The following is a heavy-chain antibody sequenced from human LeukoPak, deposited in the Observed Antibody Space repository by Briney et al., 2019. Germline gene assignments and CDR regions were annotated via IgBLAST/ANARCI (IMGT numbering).Heavy chain of an antibody. CDR2: IRSKAYGGAT. J-gene: IGHJ4*02. Sequence: GRSLRLSCTASGFTFGDYVMSWVRQAPGKGLEWVGFIRSKAYGGATEYAASVKGRFTISRDDSKSIAYLQMNSLKTEDTAVYYCTRGKYYDFWSGYYPDYWGQGTLVTVSS. CDR1: GFTFGDYV. V-gene: IGHV3-49*04. D-gene: IGHD3-3*01. CDR3: TRGKYYDFWSGYYPDY.